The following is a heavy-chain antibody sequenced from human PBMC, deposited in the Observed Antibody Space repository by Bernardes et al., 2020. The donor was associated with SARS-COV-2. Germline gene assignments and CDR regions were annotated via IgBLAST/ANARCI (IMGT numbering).Heavy chain of an antibody. CDR2: ISDDGSNK. CDR3: AKDSRNTGYGTGDF. Sequence: SLRLACAASGFSFSNYGMHWVRQAPGKGLEWLAVISDDGSNKYYADSVKGRFTIPRDNSKKTLYLEVNSLTGEDTAVYYCAKDSRNTGYGTGDFWGQGTLVTVSS. D-gene: IGHD5-12*01. CDR1: GFSFSNYG. V-gene: IGHV3-30*18. J-gene: IGHJ4*02.